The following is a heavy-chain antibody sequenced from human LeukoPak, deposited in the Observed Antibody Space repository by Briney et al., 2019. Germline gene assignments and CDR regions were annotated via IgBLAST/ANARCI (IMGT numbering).Heavy chain of an antibody. CDR3: SKDRRNYHESNGHYYRPNGDY. J-gene: IGHJ4*02. CDR1: GFTFSTYA. V-gene: IGHV3-23*01. CDR2: ISSSGDRT. Sequence: GGSLRLSCAASGFTFSTYAMSWVRQAPGNGLEWVSSISSSGDRTFYADSVKDRFTISRDNSENTLYLQMSRLRAEDTAVYYCSKDRRNYHESNGHYYRPNGDYWGQGTLVTVSS. D-gene: IGHD3-22*01.